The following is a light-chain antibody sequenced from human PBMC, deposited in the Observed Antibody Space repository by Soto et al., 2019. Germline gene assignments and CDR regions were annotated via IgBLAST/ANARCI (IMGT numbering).Light chain of an antibody. CDR1: SSDVGDYEY. V-gene: IGLV2-14*01. J-gene: IGLJ1*01. Sequence: QSALTQPASVSGSPGQSITISCTGTSSDVGDYEYVSCYQQHPGNGPKPMIYEVSNRTSGVSNRFSGSKSGNTASLTISGVEAEGETAYFCGSYAGSNNLRVFGTGTKVTVL. CDR3: GSYAGSNNLRV. CDR2: EVS.